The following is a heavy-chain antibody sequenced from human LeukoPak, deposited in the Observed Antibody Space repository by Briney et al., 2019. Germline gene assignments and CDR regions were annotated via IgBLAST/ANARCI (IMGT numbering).Heavy chain of an antibody. J-gene: IGHJ3*02. V-gene: IGHV4-59*11. CDR3: ARDLVTVTKGFDI. Sequence: PETLSLTCAVSGDSFSSHYWTWIRRSPGTGLEWIGYISHIGRTNYNPSLKSRVTISIDTSKNQFSLKLRSVTAADTAVYYCARDLVTVTKGFDIWGQGTMVSVSS. CDR2: ISHIGRT. CDR1: GDSFSSHY. D-gene: IGHD4-17*01.